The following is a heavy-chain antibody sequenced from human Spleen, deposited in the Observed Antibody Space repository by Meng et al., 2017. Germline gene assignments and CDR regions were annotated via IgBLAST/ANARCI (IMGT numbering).Heavy chain of an antibody. CDR1: GFSLSDARVG. CDR2: IFSTDEE. J-gene: IGHJ4*02. CDR3: AHREYIAAGGAFDY. Sequence: SGPTLVKPTETLTLTCTVSGFSLSDARVGVSWFRQPPGKALEWLAHIFSTDEESYSTSLNSRLTISKDTSKSQVVLTMTNMDPVDTATYYCAHREYIAAGGAFDYWGQGTLVTVSS. D-gene: IGHD6-13*01. V-gene: IGHV2-26*01.